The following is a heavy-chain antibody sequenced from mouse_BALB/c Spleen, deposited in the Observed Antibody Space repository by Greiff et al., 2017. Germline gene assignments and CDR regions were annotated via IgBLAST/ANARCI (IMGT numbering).Heavy chain of an antibody. Sequence: EVQLQQSGPELVKPGASVKISCKASGYTFTDYNMHWVKQSHGKSLEWIGYIYPYNGGTGYNQKFKSKATLTVDNSSSTAYMELRSLTSEDSAVYYCAREGLRRWFAYWGQGTLVTVSA. CDR1: GYTFTDYN. CDR2: IYPYNGGT. D-gene: IGHD2-2*01. CDR3: AREGLRRWFAY. V-gene: IGHV1S29*02. J-gene: IGHJ3*01.